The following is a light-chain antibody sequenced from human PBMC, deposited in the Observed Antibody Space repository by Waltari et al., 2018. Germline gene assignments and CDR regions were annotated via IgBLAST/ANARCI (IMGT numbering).Light chain of an antibody. Sequence: QLTQSPSALSASVRDRVTRSCRASQGIFTALAWYQQKPGKPPKLLIYGASTLESGVPSRFSGSGSGTDFTLTISSLQPDDFATYYCQQFHTYPLTFGGGTKVEI. CDR2: GAS. V-gene: IGKV1-13*02. CDR3: QQFHTYPLT. CDR1: QGIFTA. J-gene: IGKJ4*01.